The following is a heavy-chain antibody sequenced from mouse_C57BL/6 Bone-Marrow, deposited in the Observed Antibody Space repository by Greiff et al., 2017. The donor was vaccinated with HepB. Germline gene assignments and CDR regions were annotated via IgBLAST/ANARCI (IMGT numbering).Heavy chain of an antibody. Sequence: VQLQQSGAELVKPGASVKLSCKASGYTFTSYWMHWVKQRPGQGLEWIGMIHPNSGSTNYNEKFKSKATLTVDKSSSTAYMQLSSLTSEDSAVYYCAFYYYGGPYYFDYWGQGTTLTVSS. CDR2: IHPNSGST. CDR1: GYTFTSYW. D-gene: IGHD1-1*02. J-gene: IGHJ2*01. CDR3: AFYYYGGPYYFDY. V-gene: IGHV1-64*01.